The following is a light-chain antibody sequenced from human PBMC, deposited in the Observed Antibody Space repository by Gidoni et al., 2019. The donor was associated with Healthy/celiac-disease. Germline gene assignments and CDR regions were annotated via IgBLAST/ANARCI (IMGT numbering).Light chain of an antibody. CDR3: QQYNNWPPGT. J-gene: IGKJ2*02. CDR2: GAS. CDR1: QRVSRN. V-gene: IGKV3-15*01. Sequence: EIVMTQSPATLSVSPGERATLACRASQRVSRNLAWYQQKPGQAPRLLIYGASTRATGIPARFSGSASGTEFTLTISSLQSEDFAVYYCQQYNNWPPGTFGQGTKLEIK.